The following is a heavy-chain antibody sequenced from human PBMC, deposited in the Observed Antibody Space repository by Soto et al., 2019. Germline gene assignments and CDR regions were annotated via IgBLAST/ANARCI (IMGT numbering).Heavy chain of an antibody. D-gene: IGHD4-17*01. CDR2: IHYSGTT. CDR1: GVSISNVDSY. J-gene: IGHJ4*02. CDR3: ARTTQGFDF. Sequence: QVQLQESGPGLVKPSQTLSLTCTVSGVSISNVDSYWNWIRQHPVKGLEWIGYIHYSGTTLYIPSLKSRITISVDTSNNQFSLNLSSVTAADTAMYYCARTTQGFDFWGQGTLVTVSS. V-gene: IGHV4-31*03.